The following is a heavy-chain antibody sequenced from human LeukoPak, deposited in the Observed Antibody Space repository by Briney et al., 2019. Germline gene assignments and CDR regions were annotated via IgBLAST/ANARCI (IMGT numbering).Heavy chain of an antibody. D-gene: IGHD2-2*01. V-gene: IGHV4-39*07. CDR2: IYYSGST. CDR1: SGSISSGGYY. Sequence: SETLSLTCTVSSGSISSGGYYWGWIRQPPGKGLEWIGSIYYSGSTYYNPSLKSRVTISVDTSKNQFSLKLSSVTAADTAVYYCAREALLGYCSSTSCYLPLGRFRDAFDIWGQGTMVTVSS. CDR3: AREALLGYCSSTSCYLPLGRFRDAFDI. J-gene: IGHJ3*02.